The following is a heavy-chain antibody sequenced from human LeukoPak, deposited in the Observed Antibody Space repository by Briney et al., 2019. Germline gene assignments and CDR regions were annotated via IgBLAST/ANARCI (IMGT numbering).Heavy chain of an antibody. Sequence: PGGSLRLSCAASGFTFSSYWMSWVRQAPGKGLECVAVISYDGSNKYYRDFLKGRFTISRDNSKKSLYLQMNSLRAEDTAVYYCAREPPCTYYFDLWGQGTLVTVSS. V-gene: IGHV3-30*03. J-gene: IGHJ4*02. CDR3: AREPPCTYYFDL. D-gene: IGHD2-8*01. CDR2: ISYDGSNK. CDR1: GFTFSSYW.